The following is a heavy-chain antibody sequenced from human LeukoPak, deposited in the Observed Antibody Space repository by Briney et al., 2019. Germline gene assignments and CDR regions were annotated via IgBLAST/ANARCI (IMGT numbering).Heavy chain of an antibody. CDR3: FKETATYDILTGYYRHDAFDI. CDR1: GGSISSGGYY. V-gene: IGHV4-31*03. J-gene: IGHJ3*02. D-gene: IGHD3-9*01. CDR2: IDCSGST. Sequence: SQTLSLTCTVSGGSISSGGYYWSWIRQHPGKGLEWIGYIDCSGSTYYNPSLKIRVTISVYTSKNQFSLKLSSVTAADTAVYFCFKETATYDILTGYYRHDAFDIWGQGTMVTVSS.